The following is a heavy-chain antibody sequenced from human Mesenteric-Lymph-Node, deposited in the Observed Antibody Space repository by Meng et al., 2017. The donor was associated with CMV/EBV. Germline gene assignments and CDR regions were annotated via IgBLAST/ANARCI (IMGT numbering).Heavy chain of an antibody. Sequence: CKASGYILTSYDINWVRQGTGKGLEWMGWMKPNSGNTDYAQKFQGRVTMTRDTSILTAYMALTSLRAEDTAVYYCWRVGGYEAEFDYWGQGTLVTVSS. CDR2: MKPNSGNT. D-gene: IGHD5-12*01. CDR1: GYILTSYD. V-gene: IGHV1-8*01. J-gene: IGHJ4*02. CDR3: WRVGGYEAEFDY.